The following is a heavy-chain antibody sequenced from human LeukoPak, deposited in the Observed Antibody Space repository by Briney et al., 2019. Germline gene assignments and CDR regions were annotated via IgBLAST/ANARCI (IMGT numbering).Heavy chain of an antibody. J-gene: IGHJ4*02. D-gene: IGHD2-8*01. CDR2: ISSSSSTI. Sequence: GGSLRLSGAASGFTFSSYSMNWVRQAPGKGLEWVSYISSSSSTIYYADSVKGRFTISRDNAKNSLYLQMDSLRAEDTAMYYCARRRGMGSLDYWGQGTLVTASS. CDR3: ARRRGMGSLDY. V-gene: IGHV3-48*04. CDR1: GFTFSSYS.